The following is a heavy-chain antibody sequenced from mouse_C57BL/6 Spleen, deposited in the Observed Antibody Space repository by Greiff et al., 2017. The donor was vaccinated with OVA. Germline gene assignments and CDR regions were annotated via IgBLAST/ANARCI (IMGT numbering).Heavy chain of an antibody. V-gene: IGHV1-77*01. CDR3: ARSYYSSSLYYYAMDY. Sequence: QVQLQQSGAELVKPGASVKISCKASGYTFTDYYINWVKQRPGQGLEWIGKIGPGSGSTYYNEKFKGKATLTADKSSSTAYMQLSSLTSEDSADYFGARSYYSSSLYYYAMDYGGQGTSVTVSS. J-gene: IGHJ4*01. D-gene: IGHD1-1*01. CDR2: IGPGSGST. CDR1: GYTFTDYY.